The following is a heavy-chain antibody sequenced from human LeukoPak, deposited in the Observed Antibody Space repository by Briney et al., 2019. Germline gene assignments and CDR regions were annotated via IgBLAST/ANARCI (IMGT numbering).Heavy chain of an antibody. D-gene: IGHD3-22*01. CDR2: VSYDGGSE. V-gene: IGHV3-30*09. CDR3: ASNFYDVGGYYYRTPVQY. Sequence: GGSLRLSCAASRFTFTTFSDYVMHWARQAPGKGLEWVAAVSYDGGSEYYADSVKGRFAVSRDNSKNTLYLQMRSLGPEDTAVYYCASNFYDVGGYYYRTPVQYWGQGTPVTVSS. J-gene: IGHJ4*02. CDR1: RFTFTTFSDYV.